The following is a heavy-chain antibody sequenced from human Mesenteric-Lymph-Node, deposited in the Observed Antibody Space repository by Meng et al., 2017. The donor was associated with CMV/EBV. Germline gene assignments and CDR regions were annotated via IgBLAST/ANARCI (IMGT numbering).Heavy chain of an antibody. Sequence: AASGFTFSRYWMHWVRQAPEKGLEWVLRINTDGSTTTYADSVSGRFTISRDNAKNMLYLQINSLRPEDMAVYYCATGGVEATSAIDYWGQGTLVTVSS. CDR1: GFTFSRYW. CDR2: INTDGSTT. V-gene: IGHV3-74*01. J-gene: IGHJ4*02. CDR3: ATGGVEATSAIDY. D-gene: IGHD1-26*01.